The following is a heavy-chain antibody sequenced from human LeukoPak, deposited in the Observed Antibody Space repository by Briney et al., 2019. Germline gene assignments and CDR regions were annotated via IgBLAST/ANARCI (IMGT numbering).Heavy chain of an antibody. V-gene: IGHV4-59*01. D-gene: IGHD1-14*01. CDR2: IYYSGST. CDR1: GGSISSYY. CDR3: ARAVYNRNYSFYYYYMDV. Sequence: SETLSLTCTVSGGSISSYYWSWIRQPPGKGLEWIGYIYYSGSTNYNPSLKGRVTISVDTSKNQFSLKLSSVTAADTAVYYCARAVYNRNYSFYYYYMDVWGKGTTVTVSS. J-gene: IGHJ6*03.